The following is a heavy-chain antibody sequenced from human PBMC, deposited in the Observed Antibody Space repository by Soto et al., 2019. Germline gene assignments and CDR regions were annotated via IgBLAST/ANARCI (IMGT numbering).Heavy chain of an antibody. CDR3: ARLVPGAEAWFGP. J-gene: IGHJ5*02. D-gene: IGHD2-2*01. CDR1: GYTFSNYG. V-gene: IGHV1-18*01. CDR2: ISLYSDGT. Sequence: QVQLVQSGGEVKRPGASVKVSCKTSGYTFSNYGITWVRLAPRQPLEWLGWISLYSDGTNYAQKFQGRVSMTTDTSTTTAYMELRSLRSDDTAVYYCARLVPGAEAWFGPWGQGTLVTVSS.